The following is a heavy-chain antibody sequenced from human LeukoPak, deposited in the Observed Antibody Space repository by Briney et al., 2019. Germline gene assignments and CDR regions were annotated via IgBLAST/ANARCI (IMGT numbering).Heavy chain of an antibody. CDR2: IIPIFGTA. CDR3: ARGAIMITFGGVIGPPDAFDI. D-gene: IGHD3-16*02. Sequence: SVKVSCKASGGTFSSYAISWVRQAPGQGLEWMGGIIPIFGTANYAQKFQGRVTITADESTSTAYMELSSLRSEDTAVYYCARGAIMITFGGVIGPPDAFDIWGQGTMVTVSS. J-gene: IGHJ3*02. V-gene: IGHV1-69*13. CDR1: GGTFSSYA.